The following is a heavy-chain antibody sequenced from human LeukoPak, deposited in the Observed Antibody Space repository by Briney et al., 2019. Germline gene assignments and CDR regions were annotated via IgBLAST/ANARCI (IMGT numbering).Heavy chain of an antibody. V-gene: IGHV4-31*03. J-gene: IGHJ4*02. D-gene: IGHD3-16*01. CDR1: SGSISSGGYY. Sequence: SETLSLTCTVSSGSISSGGYYWSWIRQHPGKGLEWIGYIYYSGGTYYNPSLKSRVTISVDTSKNQFSLKLSSVTAADTAVYYCARVVTGEYFDYWGQGTLVTVSS. CDR3: ARVVTGEYFDY. CDR2: IYYSGGT.